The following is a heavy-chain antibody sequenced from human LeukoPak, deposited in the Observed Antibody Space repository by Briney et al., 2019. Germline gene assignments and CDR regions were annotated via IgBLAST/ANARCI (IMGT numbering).Heavy chain of an antibody. V-gene: IGHV3-73*01. CDR3: TRQAPSNIAVAGTFDY. Sequence: GESLQISCAASGFTFSGSAMHWVRQASGKGVEWVGRIRSKANSYSTAYAASVKGRFTISRDDSKNTAYLQMNSLKTEDTAVYYCTRQAPSNIAVAGTFDYWGQGTLVTVSS. J-gene: IGHJ4*02. CDR1: GFTFSGSA. CDR2: IRSKANSYST. D-gene: IGHD6-19*01.